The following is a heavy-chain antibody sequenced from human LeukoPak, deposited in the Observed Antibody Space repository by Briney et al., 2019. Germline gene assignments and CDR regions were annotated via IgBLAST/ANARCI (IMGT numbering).Heavy chain of an antibody. V-gene: IGHV4-30-4*08. D-gene: IGHD6-6*01. Sequence: PSETLSLTCTVSGYSISSGYYWGWIRQPPGKGLEWTGYIYYSGSTYYNPSLKSRVTISVDTSKNQFSLKLSSVTAADTAVYYCAREYPTDAFDIWGQGTMVTVSS. CDR1: GYSISSGYY. CDR2: IYYSGST. J-gene: IGHJ3*02. CDR3: AREYPTDAFDI.